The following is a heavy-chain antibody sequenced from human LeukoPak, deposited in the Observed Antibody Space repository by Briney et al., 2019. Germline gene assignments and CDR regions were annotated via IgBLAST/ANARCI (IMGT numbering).Heavy chain of an antibody. CDR2: IYHSGRT. J-gene: IGHJ3*02. Sequence: SETLSLTCSVSGGSISGYYWSWIRQVPGERLEWIGYIYHSGRTTYNPSLESRVTISLDTSKNQLSLNLRFVTAADTAVYYCARSDIYCSGGSCPPNTFDAFDIWGQGTMVTVSS. CDR3: ARSDIYCSGGSCPPNTFDAFDI. D-gene: IGHD2-15*01. CDR1: GGSISGYY. V-gene: IGHV4-59*01.